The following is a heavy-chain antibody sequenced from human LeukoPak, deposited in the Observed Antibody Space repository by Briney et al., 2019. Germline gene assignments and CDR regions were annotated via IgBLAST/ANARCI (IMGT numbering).Heavy chain of an antibody. D-gene: IGHD2-8*02. CDR3: ARLFGGVTTFDY. Sequence: GGSLRLSCAASGFTFSNYWMNWVRQAPGKGLEWVANIKQDGSETYYVDSVKGRFTISRDNAKNSLYLQMNSLRAEDTAVYYCARLFGGVTTFDYWGQGALVTVSS. J-gene: IGHJ4*02. CDR1: GFTFSNYW. CDR2: IKQDGSET. V-gene: IGHV3-7*01.